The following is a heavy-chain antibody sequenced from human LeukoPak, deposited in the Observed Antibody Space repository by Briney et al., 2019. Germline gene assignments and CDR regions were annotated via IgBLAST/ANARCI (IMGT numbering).Heavy chain of an antibody. J-gene: IGHJ3*02. CDR2: TSHIGRT. Sequence: SETQSLTCAVSGDSFSSHYWTWIRQSPGTGLEWIGYTSHIGRTNYNPSLKSRVTISIDTSKNQFSLKLRSVTAADTAVYYCARDLVTVTKGFDIWGQGTMVSVSS. D-gene: IGHD4-17*01. CDR3: ARDLVTVTKGFDI. CDR1: GDSFSSHY. V-gene: IGHV4-59*11.